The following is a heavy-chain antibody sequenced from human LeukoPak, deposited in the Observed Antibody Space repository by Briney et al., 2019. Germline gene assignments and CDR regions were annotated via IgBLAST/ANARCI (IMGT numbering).Heavy chain of an antibody. D-gene: IGHD2-21*02. J-gene: IGHJ6*02. CDR1: GFTFSSYA. Sequence: GGSLRLFCAASGFTFSSYAMNWVRQAPGKGLEWVSTISGSGGTTYYADSVKGRFTISRDNSKNTLYMRVNSLRAEDTAVYYCAKAGGDYYYYYAMDVWGQGTTVTVSS. V-gene: IGHV3-23*01. CDR3: AKAGGDYYYYYAMDV. CDR2: ISGSGGTT.